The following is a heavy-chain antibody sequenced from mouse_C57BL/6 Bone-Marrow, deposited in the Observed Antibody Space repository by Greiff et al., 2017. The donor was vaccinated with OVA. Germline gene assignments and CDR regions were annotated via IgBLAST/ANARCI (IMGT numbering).Heavy chain of an antibody. J-gene: IGHJ4*01. CDR1: GFTFSDFY. CDR2: SRNKANDYTT. CDR3: ARDAIYQGAMDY. Sequence: EVKLVESGGGLVQSGRSLRLSCATSGFTFSDFYMEWVRQAPGKGLEWIAASRNKANDYTTEYSASVKGRFIVSRDTSQSILYLQMNALRAEDTAIYYCARDAIYQGAMDYWGQGTSVTVSS. D-gene: IGHD2-1*01. V-gene: IGHV7-1*01.